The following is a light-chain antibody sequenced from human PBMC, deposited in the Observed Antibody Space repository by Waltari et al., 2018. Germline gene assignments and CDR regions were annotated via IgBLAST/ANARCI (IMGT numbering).Light chain of an antibody. Sequence: QSALTQPASVSGPPGQSITISCSGTPNDVGKYDLVSCYQQVPGRVPKLLLYENNRRPSDISHRFVGSKAGNTASLTISGLQPEDEADYYCCSFASSRTWVFGGRTRLTV. CDR2: ENN. J-gene: IGLJ3*02. V-gene: IGLV2-23*01. CDR1: PNDVGKYDL. CDR3: CSFASSRTWV.